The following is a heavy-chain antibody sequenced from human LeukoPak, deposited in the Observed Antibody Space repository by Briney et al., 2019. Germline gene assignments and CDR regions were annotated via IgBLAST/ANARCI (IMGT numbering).Heavy chain of an antibody. J-gene: IGHJ4*02. CDR1: GYSFNVYW. CDR2: LYPTDSRT. CDR3: YTVHGGYPGL. V-gene: IGHV5-51*01. D-gene: IGHD3-22*01. Sequence: GESLKISCKAAGYSFNVYWIGWVRQMPGKGLEWMAILYPTDSRTTYSPSFQDKVTMSVDNSVTTAYLQWSSLRASDTALYYWYTVHGGYPGLWGQGTLVTVSS.